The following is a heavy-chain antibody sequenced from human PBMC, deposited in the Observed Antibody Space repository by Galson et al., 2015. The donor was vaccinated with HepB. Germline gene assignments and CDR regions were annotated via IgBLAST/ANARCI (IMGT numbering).Heavy chain of an antibody. J-gene: IGHJ4*02. V-gene: IGHV4-61*01. CDR1: GGSVSSGSYY. Sequence: ETLSPTCTVAGGSVSSGSYYWSWIRQHRGKGLEWIGDIYYSGSTDYNPSLKSRVTISVDTSKNQFSLKMSSVTAADTALYYCARAGDLGGFLEWLLPDYWGQGTLVTVSS. CDR3: ARAGDLGGFLEWLLPDY. D-gene: IGHD3-3*01. CDR2: IYYSGST.